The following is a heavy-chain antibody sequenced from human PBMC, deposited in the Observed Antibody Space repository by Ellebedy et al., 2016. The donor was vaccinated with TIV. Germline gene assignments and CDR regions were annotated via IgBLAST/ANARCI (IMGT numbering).Heavy chain of an antibody. CDR3: ARDDDPNSGYDPYYYFDL. V-gene: IGHV3-74*01. CDR1: GFPFSSFW. CDR2: IYTDGSST. J-gene: IGHJ2*01. Sequence: GESLKISCAASGFPFSSFWMSWVRQAPGKGLEWVSRIYTDGSSTNYADSVKGRFTISRDNAKNTLYLQMNSLRAEDTAVYYCARDDDPNSGYDPYYYFDLWGRGTLVTVSS. D-gene: IGHD5-12*01.